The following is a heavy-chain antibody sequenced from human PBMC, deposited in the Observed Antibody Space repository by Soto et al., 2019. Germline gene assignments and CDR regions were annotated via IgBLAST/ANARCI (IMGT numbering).Heavy chain of an antibody. CDR1: GASISSYY. V-gene: IGHV4-59*01. CDR2: IYYSGST. J-gene: IGHJ3*02. D-gene: IGHD6-19*01. Sequence: QVQLQESGPGVVKPSETLSLTCTVSGASISSYYWSWIRQPPGKGLEWIADIYYSGSTNYSPSLKSRVTISLDTSKNQFSLNLRSVTAADTAVYFCATYTPDRLAVAGTSDAFDIWGQGTMVTVSS. CDR3: ATYTPDRLAVAGTSDAFDI.